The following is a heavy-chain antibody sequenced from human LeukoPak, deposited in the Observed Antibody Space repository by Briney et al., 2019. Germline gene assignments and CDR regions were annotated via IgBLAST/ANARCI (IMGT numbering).Heavy chain of an antibody. CDR1: GFIFTGYW. CDR3: ARATCVNGICYTLY. Sequence: GESLKISCKGSGFIFTGYWIVWVRHMPGKGLEWMGIIYPADSETTYSPSFQGQITISADRSSTTAHLQWSSLKASDTALYYCARATCVNGICYTLYWGQGSLVTVSS. V-gene: IGHV5-51*01. D-gene: IGHD2-8*01. J-gene: IGHJ4*02. CDR2: IYPADSET.